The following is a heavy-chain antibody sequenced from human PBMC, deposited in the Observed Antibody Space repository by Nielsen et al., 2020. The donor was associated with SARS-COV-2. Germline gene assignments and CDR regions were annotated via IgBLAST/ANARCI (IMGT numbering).Heavy chain of an antibody. Sequence: SETLSLTCTVSGGSISSSSYYWGWIRQPPGKELEWIGSIYYSGSTYYNPSLKSRVTISVDTSKNQFSLKLSSVTAADTAVYYCASQRGSYYYYGMDVWGQGTTVTVSS. D-gene: IGHD1-26*01. J-gene: IGHJ6*02. CDR2: IYYSGST. CDR1: GGSISSSSYY. CDR3: ASQRGSYYYYGMDV. V-gene: IGHV4-39*01.